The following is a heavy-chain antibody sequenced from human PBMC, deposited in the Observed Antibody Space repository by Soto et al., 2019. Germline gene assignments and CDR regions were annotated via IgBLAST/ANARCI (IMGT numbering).Heavy chain of an antibody. D-gene: IGHD3-22*01. CDR3: ARRYYYDSRQGTHY. J-gene: IGHJ4*02. CDR2: ISGSGGST. V-gene: IGHV3-23*01. Sequence: EVQLLESGGGLVQPGGSLRLSCAASGFTFSSYGMSWVRQAPGKGLEWVSAISGSGGSTYYADSVKGRFTISRDNSKNTLYLQMNSLRAEDTAVYYCARRYYYDSRQGTHYWGQGTLVTVSS. CDR1: GFTFSSYG.